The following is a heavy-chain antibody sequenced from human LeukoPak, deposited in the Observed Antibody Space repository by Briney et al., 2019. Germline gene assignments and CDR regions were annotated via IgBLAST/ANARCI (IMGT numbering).Heavy chain of an antibody. Sequence: VASVKVSCKASGGTFSSYAISWVRQAPGQGLEWMGGIIPIFGTANYAQKFQGRVTITADESTSTAYMELSSLRSEDTAVYYCARGGDILTGYYILDYWGQGTLVTVSS. D-gene: IGHD3-9*01. J-gene: IGHJ4*02. V-gene: IGHV1-69*13. CDR2: IIPIFGTA. CDR3: ARGGDILTGYYILDY. CDR1: GGTFSSYA.